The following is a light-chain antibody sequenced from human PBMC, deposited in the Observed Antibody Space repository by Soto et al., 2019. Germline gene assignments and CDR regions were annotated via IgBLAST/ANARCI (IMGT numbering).Light chain of an antibody. Sequence: QSALTQPPSASGSPGQSVTISCTGTSSDIGGYNYVSWYQQHPGKAPRLIIYEVNKWPSGVPDRFSGSKSGNTASLTVSGLQAEDEAHYYCSSYSGSNYFVVFGGGTKLIVL. J-gene: IGLJ2*01. V-gene: IGLV2-8*01. CDR2: EVN. CDR3: SSYSGSNYFVV. CDR1: SSDIGGYNY.